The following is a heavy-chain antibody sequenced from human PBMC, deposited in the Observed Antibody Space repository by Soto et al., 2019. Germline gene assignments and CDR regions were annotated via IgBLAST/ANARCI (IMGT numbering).Heavy chain of an antibody. V-gene: IGHV4-31*03. CDR1: GGSISSGGYY. CDR3: ARSEFGELLSALDWFDP. CDR2: IYYSGST. Sequence: QVQLQESGPGLVKPSQTLSLTCTVSGGSISSGGYYWSWIRQHPGKGLEWIGYIYYSGSTYYNPSLQSRVTISVDSSKNQFPLKLSSVTAADTAVYYCARSEFGELLSALDWFDPWGQGTLVTVSS. D-gene: IGHD3-10*01. J-gene: IGHJ5*02.